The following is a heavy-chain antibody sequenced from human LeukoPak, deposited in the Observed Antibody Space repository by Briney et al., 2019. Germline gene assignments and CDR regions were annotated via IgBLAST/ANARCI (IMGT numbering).Heavy chain of an antibody. CDR2: INPNSGDS. V-gene: IGHV1-2*02. J-gene: IGHJ4*02. D-gene: IGHD5-24*01. Sequence: ASVKVSCKASGYKFTGYYMHWVRQAPGQGLEWMGWINPNSGDSHHAQKFQGRVTMTRDTSISTAYMELSRLRSDDTAVYYCARLPEMATPVFDYWGQGTLVTVSS. CDR3: ARLPEMATPVFDY. CDR1: GYKFTGYY.